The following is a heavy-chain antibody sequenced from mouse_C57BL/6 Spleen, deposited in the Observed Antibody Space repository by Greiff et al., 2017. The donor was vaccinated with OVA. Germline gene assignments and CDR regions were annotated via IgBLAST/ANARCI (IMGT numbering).Heavy chain of an antibody. CDR2: ISYDGSN. CDR1: GYSITSGYY. Sequence: EVQLQQSGPGLVKPSQSLSLTCSVTGYSITSGYYWNWIRQFPGNKLEWMGYISYDGSNNYNPSLKNRISITRDTSKNQFFLKLNSVTTEDTATYYCAKGPSNYFDYWGQGTTLTVSS. V-gene: IGHV3-6*01. CDR3: AKGPSNYFDY. J-gene: IGHJ2*01. D-gene: IGHD3-3*01.